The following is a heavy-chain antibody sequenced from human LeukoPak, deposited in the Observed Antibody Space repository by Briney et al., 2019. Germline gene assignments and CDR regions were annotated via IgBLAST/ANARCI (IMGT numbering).Heavy chain of an antibody. D-gene: IGHD2-15*01. CDR2: IYSGGST. V-gene: IGHV3-53*01. Sequence: GGSLRLSCAASGFTVSSNYMSWVRQAPGKGPEWVSVIYSGGSTYYADSVKGRFTISRDNSKNTLYLQMNSLRAEDTAVYYCARESDILYYFDYWGQETLVTVSS. J-gene: IGHJ4*02. CDR3: ARESDILYYFDY. CDR1: GFTVSSNY.